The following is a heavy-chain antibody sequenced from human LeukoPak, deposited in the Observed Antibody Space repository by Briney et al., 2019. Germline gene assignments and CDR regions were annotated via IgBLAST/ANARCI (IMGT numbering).Heavy chain of an antibody. J-gene: IGHJ3*02. CDR3: ARGVGNEGLTI. CDR2: IDPYSGNT. CDR1: GYTFKSYA. V-gene: IGHV1-18*01. D-gene: IGHD1-26*01. Sequence: ASVKVSCKASGYTFKSYAITWVRQAPGQGLEWMGWIDPYSGNTNYAQKFQGRVTMTTETFTSTADMEVTSLRSDDTAVYYCARGVGNEGLTIWGQGTLVTVSS.